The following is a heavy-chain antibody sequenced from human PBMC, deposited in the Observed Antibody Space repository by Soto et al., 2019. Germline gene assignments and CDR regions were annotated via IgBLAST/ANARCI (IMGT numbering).Heavy chain of an antibody. V-gene: IGHV1-69*13. CDR2: IIPIFGTA. CDR1: GGTFSSYS. D-gene: IGHD4-4*01. J-gene: IGHJ5*02. CDR3: ARSVTTMRSGPYNWFDP. Sequence: SVKVSCKSSGGTFSSYSISWVRQAPGQGLEWMGGIIPIFGTANYAQKFQGRVTITADESTSTAYMELSSLRSEDTAVYYCARSVTTMRSGPYNWFDPWGQGTLVTVSS.